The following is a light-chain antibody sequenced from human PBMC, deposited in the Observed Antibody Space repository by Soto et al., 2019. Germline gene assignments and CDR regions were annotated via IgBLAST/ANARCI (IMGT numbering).Light chain of an antibody. V-gene: IGLV2-14*01. CDR1: SSDVGGYDY. J-gene: IGLJ1*01. CDR3: TSYATRSPYV. CDR2: EVS. Sequence: QAVVTQPASVSGSPGQSITISCSGTSSDVGGYDYVSWYQHHPGKAPKLMIFEVSNRPSEVSNRFSGSKSGNTASLTISGLQVEDEADYYCTSYATRSPYVFGTGTKLTVL.